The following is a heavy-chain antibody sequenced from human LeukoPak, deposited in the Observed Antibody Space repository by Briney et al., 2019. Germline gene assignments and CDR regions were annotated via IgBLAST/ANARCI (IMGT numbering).Heavy chain of an antibody. V-gene: IGHV4-39*01. CDR2: IYYSGST. Sequence: SETLSLTCTVSGGSISSSSYYWGWIRQPPGKGLEWIGSIYYSGSTYYNPSLKSRVTISVDTSKNQFSLKLSSVTAADTAVYYCARREVITGYYFDYWGQGTLVTVSS. CDR1: GGSISSSSYY. CDR3: ARREVITGYYFDY. D-gene: IGHD3-3*01. J-gene: IGHJ4*02.